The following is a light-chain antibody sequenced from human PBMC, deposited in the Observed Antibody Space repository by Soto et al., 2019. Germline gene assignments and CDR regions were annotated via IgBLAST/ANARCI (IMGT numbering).Light chain of an antibody. Sequence: QSVLTQPPSVSGAPGQRVTISCTGSSSNIGAGYDVHWYQQLPGTAPKLLIYGNSNRPSAVPDRFAGSKSGTSASLAITGLQAEDEADYCCQSYDSSLSGHVVFGGGTKLTVL. V-gene: IGLV1-40*01. J-gene: IGLJ2*01. CDR3: QSYDSSLSGHVV. CDR2: GNS. CDR1: SSNIGAGYD.